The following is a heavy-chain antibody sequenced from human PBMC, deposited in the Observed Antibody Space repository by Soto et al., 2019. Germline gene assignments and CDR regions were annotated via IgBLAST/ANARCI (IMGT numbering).Heavy chain of an antibody. J-gene: IGHJ4*02. D-gene: IGHD2-15*01. CDR1: GGSISNPDHY. V-gene: IGHV4-30-4*01. Sequence: SETLSLTCTVSGGSISNPDHYWSWIRQPPGKGLEWIGSIFYNGDTSYNPSLESRLSISVDTSKNQFSLSLSSVTASDTAVYFCYREGRLQSLDYWGQGTMLTVSS. CDR2: IFYNGDT. CDR3: YREGRLQSLDY.